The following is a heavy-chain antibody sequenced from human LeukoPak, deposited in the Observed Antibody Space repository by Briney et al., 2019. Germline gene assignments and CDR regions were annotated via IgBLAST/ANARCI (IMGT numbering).Heavy chain of an antibody. CDR1: GFTVSSNY. CDR2: IYSGGST. Sequence: GGSLRLSCAASGFTVSSNYMSWVRQAPGKGLEWVSVIYSGGSTYYADSVKGRFTISRDNSKNTLYLQMNSLRAEDTAVYYCARESYGSGSAMPFYYYYYGMDVWGKGTTVTVSS. D-gene: IGHD3-10*01. CDR3: ARESYGSGSAMPFYYYYYGMDV. V-gene: IGHV3-53*01. J-gene: IGHJ6*04.